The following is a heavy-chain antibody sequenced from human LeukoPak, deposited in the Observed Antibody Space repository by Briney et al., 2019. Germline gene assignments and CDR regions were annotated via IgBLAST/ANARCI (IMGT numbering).Heavy chain of an antibody. Sequence: ASVKVSCKASGYTFTGYYMHWVRQAPGQGPEWKGRINPNSADRNCAQRFQGRVTMTRDTSASTAYMELSSLRSEDTAVYYCASSGSDCSGGSCYSDHAFDIWGQGTMVTVSS. CDR1: GYTFTGYY. CDR3: ASSGSDCSGGSCYSDHAFDI. D-gene: IGHD2-15*01. CDR2: INPNSADR. J-gene: IGHJ3*02. V-gene: IGHV1-2*06.